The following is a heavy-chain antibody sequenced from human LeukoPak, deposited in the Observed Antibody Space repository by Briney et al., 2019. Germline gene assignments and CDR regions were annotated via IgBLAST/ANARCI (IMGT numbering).Heavy chain of an antibody. CDR2: IYYSGST. Sequence: PSETLSLTCTVSGGSISSYYWSWIRQPPGKGLEWIGYIYYSGSTNYNPSLKSRVTMSIDTSKNQFSLNLRSVTAADTAVYYCAKVAKYYYGSETYFFFDHWGQGILVTVSS. V-gene: IGHV4-59*12. J-gene: IGHJ4*02. D-gene: IGHD3-10*01. CDR3: AKVAKYYYGSETYFFFDH. CDR1: GGSISSYY.